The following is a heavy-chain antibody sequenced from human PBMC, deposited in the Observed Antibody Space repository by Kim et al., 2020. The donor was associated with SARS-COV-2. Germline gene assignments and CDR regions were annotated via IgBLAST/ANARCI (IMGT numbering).Heavy chain of an antibody. V-gene: IGHV3-7*03. J-gene: IGHJ5*02. CDR2: EK. CDR3: ATHYYGSGAP. D-gene: IGHD3-10*01. Sequence: EKYYGDSVKGRFTISRDNAKNSLYLHMNSLRAEDTAVYYCATHYYGSGAPWGQGTLVTVSS.